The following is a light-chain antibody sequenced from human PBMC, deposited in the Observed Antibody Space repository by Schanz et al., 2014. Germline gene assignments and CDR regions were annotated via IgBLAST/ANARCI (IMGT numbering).Light chain of an antibody. Sequence: DIQMTQSPSTLSASVGDRVTITCRASQSISSWLAWYQQKPGKAPKVLISDASSLESGVPSRFSGSGSGTEFTLTISSLQPDDFATYYCQQYKSYWAFGQGTKVEIK. V-gene: IGKV1-5*01. CDR3: QQYKSYWA. J-gene: IGKJ1*01. CDR1: QSISSW. CDR2: DAS.